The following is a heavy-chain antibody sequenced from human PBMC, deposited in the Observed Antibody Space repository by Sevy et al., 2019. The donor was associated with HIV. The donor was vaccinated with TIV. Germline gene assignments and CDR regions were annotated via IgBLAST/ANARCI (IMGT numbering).Heavy chain of an antibody. CDR1: GYTFSTYG. D-gene: IGHD3-10*01. CDR3: ARDSVWFGNLLFGSIQDTWFDP. CDR2: ISAYNGDT. J-gene: IGHJ5*02. Sequence: ASVKVSCKASGYTFSTYGLSWVRQASGQGLEWMGWISAYNGDTKYAQKFQDRVTMTTDTTTNTGYMELRRLRSDDTAIYYCARDSVWFGNLLFGSIQDTWFDPRGQGTLVTVSS. V-gene: IGHV1-18*04.